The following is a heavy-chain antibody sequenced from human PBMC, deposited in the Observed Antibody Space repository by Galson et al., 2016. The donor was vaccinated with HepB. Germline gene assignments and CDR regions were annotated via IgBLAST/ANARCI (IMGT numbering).Heavy chain of an antibody. CDR3: ARDQKYSGTDFYFAMDV. CDR2: ISYDGTRN. D-gene: IGHD1-7*01. CDR1: GFIFSQFA. V-gene: IGHV3-30-3*01. J-gene: IGHJ6*04. Sequence: SLRLSCAASGFIFSQFAVHWVRQAPGKGLEWVAVISYDGTRNYYTDSVKGRFTVSRDDSKNRLYLQMNTLRPEDTAVYYCARDQKYSGTDFYFAMDVWGKGATVTVSS.